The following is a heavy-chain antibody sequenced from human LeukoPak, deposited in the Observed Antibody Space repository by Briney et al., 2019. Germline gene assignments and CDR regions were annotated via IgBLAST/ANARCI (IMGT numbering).Heavy chain of an antibody. Sequence: PSETLSLTCAVYGGSFSGYYWSWTRQPPGKGLEWIGEINHSGSTNYNPSLKSRVTISVDTSKNQFSLKLSSVTAADTAVYYCARGLALWFGEFYLDYWGQGTLVTVSS. V-gene: IGHV4-34*01. J-gene: IGHJ4*02. CDR1: GGSFSGYY. D-gene: IGHD3-10*01. CDR2: INHSGST. CDR3: ARGLALWFGEFYLDY.